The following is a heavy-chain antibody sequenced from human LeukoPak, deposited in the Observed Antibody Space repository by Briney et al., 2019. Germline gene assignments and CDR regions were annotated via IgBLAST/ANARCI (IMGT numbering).Heavy chain of an antibody. D-gene: IGHD6-13*01. Sequence: SETLPLTCAVYGGSFSGYYRSWLRQPPGKGLEWIGEINHSGSTNYNPSLKSRVTISVDTSKNQFSLKLSSVTAADTAVYYCARRRGIAAALLGYWGQGTLVTVSS. CDR3: ARRRGIAAALLGY. CDR1: GGSFSGYY. V-gene: IGHV4-34*01. CDR2: INHSGST. J-gene: IGHJ4*02.